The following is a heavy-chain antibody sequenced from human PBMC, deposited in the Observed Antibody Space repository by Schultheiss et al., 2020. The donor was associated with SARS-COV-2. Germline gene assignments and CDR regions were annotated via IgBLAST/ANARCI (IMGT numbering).Heavy chain of an antibody. CDR3: ARGVRVLWFRELSRRDWFDP. D-gene: IGHD3-10*01. J-gene: IGHJ5*02. V-gene: IGHV4-59*12. Sequence: SETLSLTCTVSGGSISSYYWSWIRQPPGKGLEWIGYIYYSGSTNYNPSLKSRVTISVDTSKNQFSLKLSSVTAADTAVYYCARGVRVLWFRELSRRDWFDPWGQGTLVTVSS. CDR1: GGSISSYY. CDR2: IYYSGST.